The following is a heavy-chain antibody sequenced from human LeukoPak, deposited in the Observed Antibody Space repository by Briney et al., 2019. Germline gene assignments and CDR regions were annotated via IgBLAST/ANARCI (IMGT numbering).Heavy chain of an antibody. Sequence: PGGSLRLSCAVPGFTFSSYGMHWVRQAPGKGLEWVAVIWYDGSNKYYADSVKGRFTISRDNSKNTLYLQMNSLRAEDTAVYYCTRIPSSTSSWYYFDYWGQGTLVTVSS. V-gene: IGHV3-33*01. CDR2: IWYDGSNK. D-gene: IGHD6-13*01. CDR1: GFTFSSYG. CDR3: TRIPSSTSSWYYFDY. J-gene: IGHJ4*02.